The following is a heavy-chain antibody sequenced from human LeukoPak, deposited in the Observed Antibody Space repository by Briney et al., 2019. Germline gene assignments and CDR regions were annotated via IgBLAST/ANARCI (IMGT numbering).Heavy chain of an antibody. V-gene: IGHV3-23*01. J-gene: IGHJ3*02. CDR2: ISDSGGAT. Sequence: PGGSLRLSCAASGFTFSSYAMSWVRQAPGKGLEWVSGISDSGGATYYADSVKGRFTISRDNSKNTLYLQMNSLRTEDTAVYYCARRMAANAFDIWGQGTMVTVSS. CDR1: GFTFSSYA. CDR3: ARRMAANAFDI. D-gene: IGHD5-24*01.